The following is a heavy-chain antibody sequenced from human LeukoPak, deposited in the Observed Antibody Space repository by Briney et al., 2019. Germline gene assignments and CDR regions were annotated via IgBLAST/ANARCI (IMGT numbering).Heavy chain of an antibody. CDR3: ARVWTTVVTKGASDI. Sequence: GGSLRLSCAASGFTFNNYAINWVCQAPGKGLEWVAVISYDGATKYYADSVEGRFTISRDNSENTVYLQMSSLRIEDTAVYYCARVWTTVVTKGASDIWGQGTMVVVSS. V-gene: IGHV3-30*15. J-gene: IGHJ3*02. D-gene: IGHD4-23*01. CDR2: ISYDGATK. CDR1: GFTFNNYA.